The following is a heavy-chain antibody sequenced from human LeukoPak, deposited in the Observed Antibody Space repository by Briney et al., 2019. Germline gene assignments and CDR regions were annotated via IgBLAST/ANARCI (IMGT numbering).Heavy chain of an antibody. D-gene: IGHD3-3*01. V-gene: IGHV1-18*01. J-gene: IGHJ2*01. CDR1: GYTFTSYG. CDR3: ARVGRFLERLTDSYWYFDL. Sequence: EASVKVSCKASGYTFTSYGISWVRQAPGQGLEWMGWISAYNGNTNYAQKLQGRVIMTTDTSTSTAYMELRSLRSDDTAVYYCARVGRFLERLTDSYWYFDLWGRGTLVTVSS. CDR2: ISAYNGNT.